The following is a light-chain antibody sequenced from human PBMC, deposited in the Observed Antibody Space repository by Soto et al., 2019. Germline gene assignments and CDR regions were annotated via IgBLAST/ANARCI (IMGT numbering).Light chain of an antibody. Sequence: DIPLTQSPSSVSASVGDRVTITCRASQDIGTWLAWYQQKPGKAPKLLIYVASNLQSGVPSRFSGAESGTDFNLTITSLQPEDFASYHCQQADSFPFTFGPGTKVDFK. CDR2: VAS. V-gene: IGKV1-12*01. CDR3: QQADSFPFT. J-gene: IGKJ3*01. CDR1: QDIGTW.